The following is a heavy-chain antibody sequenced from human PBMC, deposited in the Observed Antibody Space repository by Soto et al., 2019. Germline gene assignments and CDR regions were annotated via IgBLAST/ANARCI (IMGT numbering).Heavy chain of an antibody. J-gene: IGHJ4*02. D-gene: IGHD2-2*01. CDR2: ISYDGSNK. Sequence: GGSLRLSCAASGFTFSSYAMHWVRQAPGKGLEWVAVISYDGSNKYYADSVKGRFTISRDNSKNTLYLQMNSLRAEDTAVYYCARASGAYCSSTSCYVFDYWGQGTLVTVSS. V-gene: IGHV3-30-3*01. CDR3: ARASGAYCSSTSCYVFDY. CDR1: GFTFSSYA.